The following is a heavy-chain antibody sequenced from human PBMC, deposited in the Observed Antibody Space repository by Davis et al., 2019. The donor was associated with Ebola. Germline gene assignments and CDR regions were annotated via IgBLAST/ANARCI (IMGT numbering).Heavy chain of an antibody. CDR3: ARDGSIVVVVAATGNYYYGMDV. CDR1: GYTFTNYG. CDR2: ISAYNGNT. D-gene: IGHD2-15*01. Sequence: ASVKVSCKASGYTFTNYGISWVRQAPGQGLEWMGWISAYNGNTNYAQKLQGRVTMTTDTSTSTAYMELRSLRSDDTAVYYCARDGSIVVVVAATGNYYYGMDVWGKGTTVTVSS. J-gene: IGHJ6*04. V-gene: IGHV1-18*01.